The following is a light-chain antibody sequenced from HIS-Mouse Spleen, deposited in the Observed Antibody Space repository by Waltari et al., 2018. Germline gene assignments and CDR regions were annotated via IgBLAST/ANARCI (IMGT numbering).Light chain of an antibody. CDR3: SSYTSSSTLV. V-gene: IGLV2-14*03. CDR2: DVS. J-gene: IGLJ2*01. CDR1: SSDVGGYNY. Sequence: QSALTQPASVSGSPGQSITISCTGTSSDVGGYNYVSCYQQHPGKAPKLMIYDVSNRPSGVSNRFSGYKSGNTASLTISGLQAEDEADYYCSSYTSSSTLVFGGGTKLTVL.